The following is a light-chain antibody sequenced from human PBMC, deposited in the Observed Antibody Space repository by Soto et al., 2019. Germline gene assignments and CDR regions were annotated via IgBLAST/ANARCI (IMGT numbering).Light chain of an antibody. CDR3: QNVSSAPHT. Sequence: IQVTQFPSSLPASVGARVTITCRASQGIRHYLAWYQQKPGKVPKLLIYEASNLQSGVPSRFRGGGSGTEFTLTISSLQPEDVATYYCQNVSSAPHTFGRGTKVDIK. CDR2: EAS. CDR1: QGIRHY. V-gene: IGKV1-27*01. J-gene: IGKJ3*01.